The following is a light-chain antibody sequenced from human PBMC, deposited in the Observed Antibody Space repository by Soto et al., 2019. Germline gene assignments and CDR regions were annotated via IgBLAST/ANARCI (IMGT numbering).Light chain of an antibody. J-gene: IGKJ1*01. CDR2: GAS. CDR1: QSVSSSY. CDR3: QQYGSSPRT. V-gene: IGKV3-20*01. Sequence: IVLTQSPSTLSLYPGERATLSCRASQSVSSSYLAWYQQKPGQAPRLLIYGASSRATGIPDRFSGSGSGTDFTLTISRLEPEDFAVYYCQQYGSSPRTFGQGTKVDIK.